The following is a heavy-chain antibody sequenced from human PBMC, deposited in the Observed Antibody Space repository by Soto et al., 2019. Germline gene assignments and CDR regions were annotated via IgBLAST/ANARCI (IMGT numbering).Heavy chain of an antibody. CDR2: ISGSGGST. CDR1: GFTFSSYA. V-gene: IGHV3-23*01. J-gene: IGHJ4*02. CDR3: AILRGVRDYYGSGSYDY. D-gene: IGHD3-10*01. Sequence: VQLLESGGGLVQPGGSLRLSCAASGFTFSSYAMSWVRQAPGKGLEWVSAISGSGGSTYYADSVKGRFTISRDNSKNTLYLQMNSLRAEDTAVYYCAILRGVRDYYGSGSYDYWGQGTLVTVSS.